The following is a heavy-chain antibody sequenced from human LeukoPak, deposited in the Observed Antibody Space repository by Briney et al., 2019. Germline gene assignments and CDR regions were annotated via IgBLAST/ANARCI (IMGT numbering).Heavy chain of an antibody. V-gene: IGHV3-66*01. J-gene: IGHJ6*02. D-gene: IGHD5-12*01. CDR2: IYSGGST. CDR1: GFTVSSNY. Sequence: GGSLRLSCAASGFTVSSNYMSWVRQAPGKGLEWVSVIYSGGSTYYADSVKGRFTISRDNSKNTLYLQMNSLRAEDTAVYYCARWDGLVATNYNGFGMDVWGQGTTVTVSS. CDR3: ARWDGLVATNYNGFGMDV.